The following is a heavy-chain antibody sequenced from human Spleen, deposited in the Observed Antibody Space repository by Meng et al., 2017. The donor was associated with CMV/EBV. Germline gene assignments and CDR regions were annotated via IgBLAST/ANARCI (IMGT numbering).Heavy chain of an antibody. J-gene: IGHJ4*02. D-gene: IGHD3-10*01. CDR2: SNPLGGST. CDR1: YTFTSYC. CDR3: ARTQWFGELFPLHFDY. Sequence: YTFTSYCLPWVRQAPGQGREWLGMSNPLGGSTHYAQKFQGRITMTRDTSGSTVFMDLGSLISEDTAVYFCARTQWFGELFPLHFDYWGQGTLVTVSS. V-gene: IGHV1-46*01.